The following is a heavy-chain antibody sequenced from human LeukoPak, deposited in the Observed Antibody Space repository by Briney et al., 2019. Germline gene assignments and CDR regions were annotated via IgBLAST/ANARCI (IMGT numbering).Heavy chain of an antibody. Sequence: GGSLRLPCAASGFSFSDHYMSWIRQAPGKGLEWVSYMSSSDNPIYYADSVKGRFTISRDNAKNSLYLQMNNLRAEDTAVYYCARDRVGSSTSCYDYWGQGTLVTVSS. D-gene: IGHD2-2*01. J-gene: IGHJ4*02. CDR2: MSSSDNPI. V-gene: IGHV3-11*01. CDR1: GFSFSDHY. CDR3: ARDRVGSSTSCYDY.